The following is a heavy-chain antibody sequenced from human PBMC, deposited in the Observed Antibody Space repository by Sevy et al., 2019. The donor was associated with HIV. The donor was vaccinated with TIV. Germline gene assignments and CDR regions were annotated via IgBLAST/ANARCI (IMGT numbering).Heavy chain of an antibody. CDR3: AKDIGRGSGSYYYYYGMDV. V-gene: IGHV3-7*03. Sequence: GGSLRLSCAASGFTFSNYWLSWVRQAPGKGLEWVANIKQDGTEKFYVDSVKGRFTISRDNAKNSLFLHMNSLRAEDTALYYCAKDIGRGSGSYYYYYGMDVWGQGTTVTVSS. J-gene: IGHJ6*02. D-gene: IGHD3-10*01. CDR1: GFTFSNYW. CDR2: IKQDGTEK.